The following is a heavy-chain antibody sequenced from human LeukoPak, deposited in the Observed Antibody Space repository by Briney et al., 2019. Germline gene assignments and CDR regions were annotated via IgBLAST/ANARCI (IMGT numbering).Heavy chain of an antibody. V-gene: IGHV3-7*01. CDR3: ARDRLAAGTGDY. J-gene: IGHJ4*02. Sequence: GGSLRLSFAASGFPFSSYWMSWVRPAPGKGLEWVANIKQDGSEKYYVDSVKGRFTISRDNAKNSLYLQMNRLRAEDTAVYYCARDRLAAGTGDYWGQGTLVTVSS. CDR2: IKQDGSEK. D-gene: IGHD6-13*01. CDR1: GFPFSSYW.